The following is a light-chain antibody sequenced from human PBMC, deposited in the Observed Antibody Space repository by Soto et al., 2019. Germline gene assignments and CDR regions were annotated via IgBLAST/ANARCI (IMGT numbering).Light chain of an antibody. Sequence: ESVLTQSPGTLSLSPGERATRSFRASQSVSNSYVAWYQQKSGQAPRLLIYDTYSRVTGITDRFSGSGSGTDFTLTISRLEPEDFAVFYCQQYGTSEIIVGQGTRLDIK. V-gene: IGKV3-20*01. CDR3: QQYGTSEII. J-gene: IGKJ5*01. CDR1: QSVSNSY. CDR2: DTY.